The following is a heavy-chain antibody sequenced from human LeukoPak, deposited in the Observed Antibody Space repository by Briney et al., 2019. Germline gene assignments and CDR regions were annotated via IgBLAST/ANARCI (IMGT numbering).Heavy chain of an antibody. CDR2: IYHGGST. J-gene: IGHJ4*02. CDR3: ARARGSYEDYFDY. Sequence: SETLSLTCAVSGGSISSSNWWSWVRQPPRKGLEWIGEIYHGGSTYYNPSLKSRVTISVDTSKNQFSLKLSSVTAAGTAVYYCARARGSYEDYFDYWGQGTLVTVSS. CDR1: GGSISSSNW. D-gene: IGHD1-26*01. V-gene: IGHV4-4*02.